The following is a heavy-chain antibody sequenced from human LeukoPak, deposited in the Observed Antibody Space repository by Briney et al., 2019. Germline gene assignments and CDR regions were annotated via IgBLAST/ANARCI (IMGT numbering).Heavy chain of an antibody. D-gene: IGHD2-15*01. CDR2: INHSGST. CDR1: GGTFSGYY. Sequence: SETLSLTCAVYGGTFSGYYWSWLRQPPGKGLAWIGEINHSGSTNSNPSLKSRVTISLDTSENQFSLKLSSVTAADTAVYYCARLWPYCSGGSCYWFFDLWGRGTLVSVSS. V-gene: IGHV4-34*01. CDR3: ARLWPYCSGGSCYWFFDL. J-gene: IGHJ2*01.